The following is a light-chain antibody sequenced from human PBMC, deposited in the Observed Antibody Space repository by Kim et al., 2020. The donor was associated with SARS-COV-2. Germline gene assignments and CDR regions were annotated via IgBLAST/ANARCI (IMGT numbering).Light chain of an antibody. CDR1: QSLVYSDGNTY. Sequence: PASNSCRASQSLVYSDGNTYLSWVQQRPGQPPRLLIYKSSNRFSGVPERFSGSGAGTDFTLKISRVEAEDVGVYYCMQATQFPLTFGGGTKVDIK. V-gene: IGKV2-24*01. CDR3: MQATQFPLT. J-gene: IGKJ4*01. CDR2: KSS.